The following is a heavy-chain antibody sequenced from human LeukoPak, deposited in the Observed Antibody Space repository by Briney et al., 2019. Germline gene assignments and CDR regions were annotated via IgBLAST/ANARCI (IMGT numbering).Heavy chain of an antibody. V-gene: IGHV3-23*01. CDR3: AKRDGSGHHYYMDV. Sequence: GGSLRLSCAASGFTFSSYAMSWVRQAPGQGLEWVSSIVSSGGSTYYADSVKGRFTISRDNSRNTLYLQMHGLRAGDTAVYYCAKRDGSGHHYYMDVWGKGTTVTVSS. J-gene: IGHJ6*03. D-gene: IGHD1-26*01. CDR2: IVSSGGST. CDR1: GFTFSSYA.